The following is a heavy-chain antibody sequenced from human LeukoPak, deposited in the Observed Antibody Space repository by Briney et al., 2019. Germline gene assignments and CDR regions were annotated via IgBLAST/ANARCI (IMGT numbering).Heavy chain of an antibody. CDR1: GFTFSNTF. CDR2: IDTVDYT. J-gene: IGHJ4*02. D-gene: IGHD6-19*01. CDR3: ARCSGWAFKN. V-gene: IGHV3-69-1*01. Sequence: GGSLRLSCATSGFTFSNTFLNWVRQAPGKGLQYVSSIDTVDYTYYADSVKGRFTISRDNAKNSLYLQMDSLRAEDTAIYYCARCSGWAFKNWGQGTLVTVSS.